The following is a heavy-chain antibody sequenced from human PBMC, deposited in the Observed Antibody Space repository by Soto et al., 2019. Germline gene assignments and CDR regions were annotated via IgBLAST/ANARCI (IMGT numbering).Heavy chain of an antibody. V-gene: IGHV3-53*04. Sequence: EVPLVESGGGLVQPGGSLRLSCAASGIPVSSNYMTWVRQAPGKGLEWVSVLHSGGDTYYANSVKGRFTISRHDSTNTLFLQTNSLTAEDTAVYYCARDGPYYYASRMDVWGQGTTVTVSS. CDR2: LHSGGDT. CDR3: ARDGPYYYASRMDV. D-gene: IGHD3-10*01. CDR1: GIPVSSNY. J-gene: IGHJ6*02.